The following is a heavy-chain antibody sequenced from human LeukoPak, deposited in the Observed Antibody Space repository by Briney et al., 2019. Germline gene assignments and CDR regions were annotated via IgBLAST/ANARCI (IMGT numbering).Heavy chain of an antibody. D-gene: IGHD3-16*02. Sequence: GGSLRLSCAASGFTFSSSWMHWVRQAPGKGLVWVSRIKSDGSSTSYADSVKGRFTISRDNAKNTLYLQMNGLRADDTAVYYCARDFAYDYVWGSYRSFDYWGQGTLVSVSS. J-gene: IGHJ4*02. CDR2: IKSDGSST. CDR3: ARDFAYDYVWGSYRSFDY. CDR1: GFTFSSSW. V-gene: IGHV3-74*01.